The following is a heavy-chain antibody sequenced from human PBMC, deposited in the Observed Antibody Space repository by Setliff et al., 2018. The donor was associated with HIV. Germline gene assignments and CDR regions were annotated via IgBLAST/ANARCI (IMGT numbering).Heavy chain of an antibody. V-gene: IGHV3-74*03. CDR3: AKDLHYYDTSYYRFYWYFEH. CDR2: INNDGRKT. D-gene: IGHD3-10*01. CDR1: GFTFSTYW. Sequence: GGSLRLSCAASGFTFSTYWMHWVRQAPGKGLVWVSHINNDGRKTTYADSVKGRFTVSRDNAKNTLYLQMDNLRAEDTAVYYCAKDLHYYDTSYYRFYWYFEHWGRGTLVTVSS. J-gene: IGHJ2*01.